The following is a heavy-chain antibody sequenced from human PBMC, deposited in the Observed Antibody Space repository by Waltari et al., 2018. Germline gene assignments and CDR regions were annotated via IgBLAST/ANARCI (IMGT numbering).Heavy chain of an antibody. Sequence: QVQLVQSGAEVKKPGSSVKVSCKASGGTFSSYAISWVRQAPGQGLEWMGGIIPILGIANYAQKFQGRVTITADESTSTAYMELSSLRSEDTAVYYCARLRRLQLGADSGAGYFDYWGQGTLVTVSS. CDR1: GGTFSSYA. CDR3: ARLRRLQLGADSGAGYFDY. V-gene: IGHV1-69*04. D-gene: IGHD5-12*01. J-gene: IGHJ4*02. CDR2: IIPILGIA.